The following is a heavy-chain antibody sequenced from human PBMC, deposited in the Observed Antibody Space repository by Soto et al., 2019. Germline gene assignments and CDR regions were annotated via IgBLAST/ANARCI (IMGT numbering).Heavy chain of an antibody. CDR3: ACHTLCSPGNSSGCNDAFDI. CDR2: INADNGDT. D-gene: IGHD6-19*01. Sequence: ASLKVSCKSSGYTFTRYAIHCGRHTNGQRLELMGIINADNGDTKYSQKFQGRVTMTRDTSISTAYMELSRLRSDDTAVYYCACHTLCSPGNSSGCNDAFDIWGQGTMVTVSS. CDR1: GYTFTRYA. J-gene: IGHJ3*02. V-gene: IGHV1-3*01.